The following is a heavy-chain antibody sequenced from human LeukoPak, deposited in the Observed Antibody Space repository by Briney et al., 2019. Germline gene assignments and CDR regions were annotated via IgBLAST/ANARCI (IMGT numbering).Heavy chain of an antibody. Sequence: PSETLSLTCTVSGGSISSYYWSWIRQPPGKGLEWVGYIYYSGGTNYNPSLKSRVTISVDTSKKQFSLRLSSVTAADTAVYYCARDGGVAVTPLDFDFWGQGTLVTVSS. CDR3: ARDGGVAVTPLDFDF. CDR1: GGSISSYY. V-gene: IGHV4-59*12. J-gene: IGHJ4*02. D-gene: IGHD6-19*01. CDR2: IYYSGGT.